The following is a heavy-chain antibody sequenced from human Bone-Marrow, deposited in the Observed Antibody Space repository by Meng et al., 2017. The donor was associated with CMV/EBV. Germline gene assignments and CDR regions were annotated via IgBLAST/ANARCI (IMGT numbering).Heavy chain of an antibody. Sequence: GESLRLSCAASGFTFDDYGMSWVRQAPGKGLEWVSGINWNGGSTGYADSVKGRFTISRDNAKNSLYLQMNSLRAEDTALYYCARAIVVVPAATVFGMDVWGQGTTVTVSS. CDR2: INWNGGST. J-gene: IGHJ6*02. CDR3: ARAIVVVPAATVFGMDV. V-gene: IGHV3-20*04. D-gene: IGHD2-2*01. CDR1: GFTFDDYG.